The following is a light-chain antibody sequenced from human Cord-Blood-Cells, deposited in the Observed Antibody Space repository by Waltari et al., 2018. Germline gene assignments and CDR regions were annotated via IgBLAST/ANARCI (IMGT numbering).Light chain of an antibody. V-gene: IGKV1-8*01. CDR1: QGISSY. Sequence: AIRMTQSPSSLSASTGARVTITCRASQGISSYLALYQQKPGKAPKLLIYAASTLQSGVPSRFSGSGSGTDFTLTISCLQSEDFATYYCQQYYSYPWTFGQGTKVEIK. J-gene: IGKJ1*01. CDR2: AAS. CDR3: QQYYSYPWT.